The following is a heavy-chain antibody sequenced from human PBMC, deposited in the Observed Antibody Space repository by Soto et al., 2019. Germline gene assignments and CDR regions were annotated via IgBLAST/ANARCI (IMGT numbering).Heavy chain of an antibody. D-gene: IGHD2-15*01. CDR1: GGSVSSYY. J-gene: IGHJ4*03. V-gene: IGHV4-4*07. CDR3: ARASVGPPGGGSWTMPFDF. CDR2: IYTGGSN. Sequence: SETLSLTCTVSGGSVSSYYWNWIRQPAGKGMEWIGRIYTGGSNNYNPSLKSRVTLSVDTSKNQFSLRLTSVTAADTAVYYCARASVGPPGGGSWTMPFDFWGHGTLVT.